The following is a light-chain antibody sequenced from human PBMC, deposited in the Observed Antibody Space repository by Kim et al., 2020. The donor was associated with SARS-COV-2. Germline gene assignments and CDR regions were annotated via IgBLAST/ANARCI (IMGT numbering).Light chain of an antibody. J-gene: IGKJ2*01. CDR1: XXXRNX. CDR3: QQYDNLPYT. V-gene: IGKV1-33*01. Sequence: SVGDRVTXPCQXXXXXRNXXXWYXXXPGKAPXLLIYDASTLETGVPSRFTGSGSGTDFTLTISSLXSXDIAMYSCQQYDNLPYTFGQGTKLEI. CDR2: DAS.